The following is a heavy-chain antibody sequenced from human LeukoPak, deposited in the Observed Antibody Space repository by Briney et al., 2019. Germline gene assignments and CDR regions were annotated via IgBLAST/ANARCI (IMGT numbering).Heavy chain of an antibody. CDR2: IYYSGST. V-gene: IGHV4-59*01. D-gene: IGHD3-9*01. Sequence: SETLSLTCTVSGGSISSYYWSWIRQPPGKGLEWIGYIYYSGSTNYNPSLKSRVTISVDTSKNQFSLKLSSVTAADTAVYYCARVGGSLAYYDMLRNDIWGQGTMVTVSS. J-gene: IGHJ3*02. CDR3: ARVGGSLAYYDMLRNDI. CDR1: GGSISSYY.